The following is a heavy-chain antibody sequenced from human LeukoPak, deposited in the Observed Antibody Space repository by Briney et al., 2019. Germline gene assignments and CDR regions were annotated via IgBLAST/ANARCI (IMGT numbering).Heavy chain of an antibody. Sequence: GGPLRLSCAASGFTVRSNYMSWVRHTPGKGLEWVSLIYSGGSTYYADSVKGRFTISRDNSKNTLYLQMNSLRAEDTAVYYCASRDKGYYYGMDVWGQGATVTVSS. CDR3: ASRDKGYYYGMDV. V-gene: IGHV3-66*01. D-gene: IGHD5-24*01. CDR1: GFTVRSNY. CDR2: IYSGGST. J-gene: IGHJ6*02.